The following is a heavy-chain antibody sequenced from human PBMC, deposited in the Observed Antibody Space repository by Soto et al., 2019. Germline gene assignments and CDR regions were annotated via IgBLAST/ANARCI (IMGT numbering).Heavy chain of an antibody. CDR2: ITASGGKT. V-gene: IGHV3-23*01. Sequence: EVQLLESGGGLVQPGGSLRLSCAASGFSLRSDALSWVRQAPGQGPEWVSGITASGGKTYYADSVKGRFTISRDNSKNTLSPQLNWLRAEDTVVYVCAKDPHGEFVGGFVMWGQGTMVTVSS. J-gene: IGHJ3*02. CDR1: GFSLRSDA. D-gene: IGHD4-17*01. CDR3: AKDPHGEFVGGFVM.